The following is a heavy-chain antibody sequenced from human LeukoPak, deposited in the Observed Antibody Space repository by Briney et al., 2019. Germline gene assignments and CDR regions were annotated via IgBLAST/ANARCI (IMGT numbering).Heavy chain of an antibody. CDR1: GFTFSSYI. CDR3: ARGGGNFDY. Sequence: GGSLRLSCAASGFTFSSYIMNWVRQAPGKGLEWVSSISSSSSYISYADSVKGRFTISRDNAKNSLYLQMNSLRAEDTAVYYCARGGGNFDYWGQGTLVTVSS. J-gene: IGHJ4*02. V-gene: IGHV3-21*01. CDR2: ISSSSSYI. D-gene: IGHD2-15*01.